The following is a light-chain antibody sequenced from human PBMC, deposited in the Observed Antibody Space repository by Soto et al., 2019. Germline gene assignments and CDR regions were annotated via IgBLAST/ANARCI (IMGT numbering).Light chain of an antibody. CDR3: SSYTSSSTRV. J-gene: IGLJ2*01. Sequence: QSVLTQPASVSGSPGQSITISCTGTSSDVGGYNYVSWYQQHPGKAPKLIIYEVSNRPSGISNRFSGSKSGNTASLTISGLQAEDEADYYCSSYTSSSTRVFGGGTKLTV. CDR1: SSDVGGYNY. CDR2: EVS. V-gene: IGLV2-14*01.